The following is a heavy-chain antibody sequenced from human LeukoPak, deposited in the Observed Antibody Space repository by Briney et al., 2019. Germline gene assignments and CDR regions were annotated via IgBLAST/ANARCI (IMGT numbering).Heavy chain of an antibody. J-gene: IGHJ4*02. V-gene: IGHV3-23*01. CDR3: AKGAAYSSSAHNFDY. D-gene: IGHD6-6*01. Sequence: GGSLRLSCAASGFTLSSYAMSWVRQAPGKGLEWVSSISGSGGSTYYADSVKGRFTISRDNSKNTLYLQMNSLRAEDTAVYYCAKGAAYSSSAHNFDYWGQGTLVTVSS. CDR2: ISGSGGST. CDR1: GFTLSSYA.